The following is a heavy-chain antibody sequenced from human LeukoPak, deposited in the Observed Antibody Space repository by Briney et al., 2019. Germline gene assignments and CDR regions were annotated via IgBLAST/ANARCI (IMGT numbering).Heavy chain of an antibody. Sequence: ASVKVSCKASGYTFTSYDINWVRQATGQGLEWMGWMNPNSGNTGYAQKFQGRVTITRNTSISTAYMELSSLRSEDTAVYYCARGAVVVAATSYYYYYMDVWGKGTTVTVSS. CDR3: ARGAVVVAATSYYYYYMDV. CDR2: MNPNSGNT. J-gene: IGHJ6*03. V-gene: IGHV1-8*03. D-gene: IGHD2-15*01. CDR1: GYTFTSYD.